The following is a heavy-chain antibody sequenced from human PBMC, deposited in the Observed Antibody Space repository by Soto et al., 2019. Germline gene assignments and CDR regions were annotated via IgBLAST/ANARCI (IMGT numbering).Heavy chain of an antibody. V-gene: IGHV3-30*18. CDR2: ISYDGSNK. D-gene: IGHD2-2*01. CDR1: GFTFSSYG. J-gene: IGHJ5*02. Sequence: GGSLRLSCAASGFTFSSYGMHWVRQAPGKGLEWVAVISYDGSNKYYADSVKGRFTISRDNSKNTLYLQMNSLRAEDTAVYYCAKEAPSSWTVGGWFDPWGQGTLVTVSS. CDR3: AKEAPSSWTVGGWFDP.